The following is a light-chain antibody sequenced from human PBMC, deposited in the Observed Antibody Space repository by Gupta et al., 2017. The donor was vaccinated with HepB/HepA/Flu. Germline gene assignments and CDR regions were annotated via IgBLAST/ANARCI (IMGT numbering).Light chain of an antibody. CDR1: QSSSTY. CDR2: GTS. Sequence: DIQMTQSPSSLSASVGDRVTITCRARQSSSTYLNWYQQRPGKAPKLLIYGTSILQSGVPSRFSGRGSGTDFTLTISSLQPEDVATYYCQQSYSTLFTFGGGTKLEIK. V-gene: IGKV1-39*01. CDR3: QQSYSTLFT. J-gene: IGKJ4*01.